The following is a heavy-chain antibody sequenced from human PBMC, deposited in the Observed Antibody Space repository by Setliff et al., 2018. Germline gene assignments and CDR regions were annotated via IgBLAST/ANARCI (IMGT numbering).Heavy chain of an antibody. CDR1: GGSISSGSYY. CDR3: AREPTRTGGFYYLDV. Sequence: SETLSLTCTVSGGSISSGSYYWTWIRQPPGKGLEWIGYIYSSGSTNYNPSLKSRVAISRDTSTNQLSLEPRSVTAADTAVYYCAREPTRTGGFYYLDVWGEGTTVTVSS. D-gene: IGHD2-2*01. V-gene: IGHV4-61*01. CDR2: IYSSGST. J-gene: IGHJ6*03.